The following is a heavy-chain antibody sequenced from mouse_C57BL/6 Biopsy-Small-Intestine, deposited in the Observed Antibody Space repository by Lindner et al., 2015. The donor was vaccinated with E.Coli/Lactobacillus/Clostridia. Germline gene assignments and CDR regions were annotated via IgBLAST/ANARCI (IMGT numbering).Heavy chain of an antibody. CDR1: GYRFTSYG. V-gene: IGHV1S61*01. CDR2: ISTYNGNT. D-gene: IGHD2-5*01. J-gene: IGHJ4*01. CDR3: ARDRSYSSGWYAGFDY. Sequence: SVKVSCKPSGYRFTSYGINWVRQAPGQGLEWMGWISTYNGNTNYAPNLQGRVTLTTEKSTSTVYMEVTSLRSDDTAVYYCARDRSYSSGWYAGFDYWGQGTLVTVSS.